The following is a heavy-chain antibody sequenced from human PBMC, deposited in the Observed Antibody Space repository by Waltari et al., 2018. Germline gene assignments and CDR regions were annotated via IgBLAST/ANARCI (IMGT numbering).Heavy chain of an antibody. CDR2: ISAYNGNT. V-gene: IGHV1-18*01. J-gene: IGHJ6*02. Sequence: SGAEVKKPGASVKVSCKASGYTFTSYGISWVRQAPGQGHEWMGWISAYNGNTNYAQKLQGRVTMTTDTSTRTAYMELRSLRSDDTAVYYCARDLSYIMITFGGVRDGMDVWGQGTTVTVSS. CDR1: GYTFTSYG. CDR3: ARDLSYIMITFGGVRDGMDV. D-gene: IGHD3-16*01.